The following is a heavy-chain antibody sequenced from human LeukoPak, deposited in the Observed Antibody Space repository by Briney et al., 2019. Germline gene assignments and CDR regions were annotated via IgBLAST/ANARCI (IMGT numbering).Heavy chain of an antibody. CDR3: AKARYYDSSGPFDY. V-gene: IGHV3-23*01. J-gene: IGHJ4*02. CDR2: ISGSATNT. D-gene: IGHD3-22*01. CDR1: GFTFSTYA. Sequence: PGGSLRLSCAASGFTFSTYAMSWVRQAPGKGLEWVSSISGSATNTYYADSVKGRFTTSRDKSKNTLDLQMNSLRAEDTAVYYCAKARYYDSSGPFDYWGQGTLVTVSS.